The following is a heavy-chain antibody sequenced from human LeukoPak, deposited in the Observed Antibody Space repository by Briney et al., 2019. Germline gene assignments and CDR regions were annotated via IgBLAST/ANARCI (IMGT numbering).Heavy chain of an antibody. D-gene: IGHD4-23*01. CDR3: ARDGDTVLTRGYYYYMDV. V-gene: IGHV3-21*01. CDR1: GFTFSSYS. CDR2: ISSSSSYI. Sequence: GESLRLSCAASGFTFSSYSMNWVRQAPGKGLEWVSSISSSSSYIYYADSVKGRFTISRDNAKNSLYLQMNSLRAEDTALYYCARDGDTVLTRGYYYYMDVWGKGTTVTVSS. J-gene: IGHJ6*03.